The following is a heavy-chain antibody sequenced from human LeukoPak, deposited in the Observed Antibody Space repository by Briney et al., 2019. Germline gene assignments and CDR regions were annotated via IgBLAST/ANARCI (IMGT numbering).Heavy chain of an antibody. CDR3: AREGTGIFGVVIHNYFDY. CDR1: GGTFNNYA. J-gene: IGHJ4*02. V-gene: IGHV1-69*05. Sequence: SVKVSCKASGGTFNNYAFSWVRQAPGQGLEWMGGIIPIFGTANYAQKFQGRVTITTDESTSTAYMELSSLRSEDTAVYYCAREGTGIFGVVIHNYFDYWGQGTLVTVSS. CDR2: IIPIFGTA. D-gene: IGHD3-3*01.